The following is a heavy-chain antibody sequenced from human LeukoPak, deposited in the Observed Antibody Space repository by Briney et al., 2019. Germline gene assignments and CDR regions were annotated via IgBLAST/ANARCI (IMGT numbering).Heavy chain of an antibody. J-gene: IGHJ4*02. D-gene: IGHD6-19*01. CDR3: ARRGSSGWYNDY. CDR1: GGSFSGYY. V-gene: IGHV4-34*01. Sequence: KPSETLSLTCAVYGGSFSGYYWSWIRQPPGKGLEWIGEINRSGSTNYNPSLKSRVTISVDTSKNQFSLKLSSVTAADTAVYYCARRGSSGWYNDYWGQGTLVTVSS. CDR2: INRSGST.